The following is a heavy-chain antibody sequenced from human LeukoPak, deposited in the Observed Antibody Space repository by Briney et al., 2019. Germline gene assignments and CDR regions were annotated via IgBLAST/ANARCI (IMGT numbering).Heavy chain of an antibody. CDR2: IIPIFGTV. CDR1: GGTFSSYA. D-gene: IGHD2-21*01. CDR3: ASEGMVLAYCGGDCYTFDY. J-gene: IGHJ4*02. Sequence: SVKVSCKASGGTFSSYAISWVRQAPGQGLEWMGGIIPIFGTVNYAQKFQGRVTITADESTSTAYMELSSLRSEDTAVYYCASEGMVLAYCGGDCYTFDYWGQGTLVTVSS. V-gene: IGHV1-69*01.